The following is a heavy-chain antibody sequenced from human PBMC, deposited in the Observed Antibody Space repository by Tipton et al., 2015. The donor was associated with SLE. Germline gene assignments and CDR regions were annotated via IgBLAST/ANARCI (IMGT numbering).Heavy chain of an antibody. V-gene: IGHV4-4*07. CDR2: IYTSGSI. J-gene: IGHJ3*02. CDR1: GDSISNYY. CDR3: ARDRYGSGDSFDI. D-gene: IGHD6-19*01. Sequence: TLSLTCTVSGDSISNYYWSWIRQPAGKGLEWIGRIYTSGSINYNPSLKSRVTMSEDTSKNQFSLTLRSATAADTAVYYCARDRYGSGDSFDIWGQGTMVTVSS.